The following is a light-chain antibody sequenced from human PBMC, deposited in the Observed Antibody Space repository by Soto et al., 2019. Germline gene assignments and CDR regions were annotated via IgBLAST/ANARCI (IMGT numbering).Light chain of an antibody. CDR2: DVS. CDR1: NSDFGGYTY. J-gene: IGLJ2*01. Sequence: QSALTQPASVSGSPGQSITISCTGANSDFGGYTYVAWYQLHPGKAPKLVIFDVSHRPSGVSNRFSGSRSGSTASLTISGLQAEDEADYFCSSYTSIGTDVLFGGGTKLTVL. V-gene: IGLV2-14*03. CDR3: SSYTSIGTDVL.